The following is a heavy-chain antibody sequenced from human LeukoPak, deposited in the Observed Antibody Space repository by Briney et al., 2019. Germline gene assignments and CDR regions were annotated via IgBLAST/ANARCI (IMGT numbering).Heavy chain of an antibody. CDR1: GFTFSSYW. CDR3: VRGSAVAGTSTPLFDY. D-gene: IGHD6-19*01. J-gene: IGHJ4*02. V-gene: IGHV3-74*01. Sequence: PGGSLRLSCAASGFTFSSYWTHWVRQAPGKGLVWVSRINGDGSSINYADSVKGRFTISRDNAKNTLYLQMNSLRAEDTAVYYFVRGSAVAGTSTPLFDYWGQGTLVTVSS. CDR2: INGDGSSI.